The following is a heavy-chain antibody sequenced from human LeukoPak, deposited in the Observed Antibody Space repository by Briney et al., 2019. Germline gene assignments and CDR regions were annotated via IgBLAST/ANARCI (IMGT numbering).Heavy chain of an antibody. J-gene: IGHJ5*02. CDR1: GGSLSSYY. CDR3: ARSMIDSPGDWFDP. Sequence: SETLSLTCTVSGGSLSSYYWSWIRQPPGKGLEWIGYIYYSGSTNYNPSLKSRVTISVDTSKNQFSLKLSSVTAADTAVYYCARSMIDSPGDWFDPWGRGTLVTVSS. CDR2: IYYSGST. D-gene: IGHD3-22*01. V-gene: IGHV4-59*01.